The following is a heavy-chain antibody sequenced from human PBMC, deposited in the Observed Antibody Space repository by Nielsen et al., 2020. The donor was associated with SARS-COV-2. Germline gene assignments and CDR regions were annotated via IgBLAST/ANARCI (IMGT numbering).Heavy chain of an antibody. CDR3: ARGSDGSSRNFDY. CDR2: ISGGGGST. Sequence: GGSLRLSCAASGFTFSSYAMSWVRQAPGKGLEWVSAISGGGGSTYYADSVKGRFTISRDNSKNTLYLQMNSLRAEDTAVYYCARGSDGSSRNFDYWGQGTLVTVSS. CDR1: GFTFSSYA. D-gene: IGHD3-10*01. V-gene: IGHV3-23*01. J-gene: IGHJ4*02.